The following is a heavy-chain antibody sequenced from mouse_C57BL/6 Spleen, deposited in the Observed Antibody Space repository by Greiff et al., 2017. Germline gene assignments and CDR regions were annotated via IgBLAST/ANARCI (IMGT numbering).Heavy chain of an antibody. CDR3: ARGWDYYAMDY. CDR1: GYTFTDYY. Sequence: VQLQQSGPELVKPGASVKISCKASGYTFTDYYMNWVKQSHGKSLEWIGDINPNNGGTSYNQKFKGKATLTVDKSSSTAYMELRSLTSEDSAVYYCARGWDYYAMDYWGQGTSVTVSS. V-gene: IGHV1-26*01. CDR2: INPNNGGT. D-gene: IGHD4-1*01. J-gene: IGHJ4*01.